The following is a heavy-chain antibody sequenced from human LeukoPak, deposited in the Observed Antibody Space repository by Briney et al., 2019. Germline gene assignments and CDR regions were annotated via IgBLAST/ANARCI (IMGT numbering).Heavy chain of an antibody. V-gene: IGHV1-18*01. D-gene: IGHD3-3*01. CDR1: GYTFTSYG. CDR2: VSAYNGNT. J-gene: IGHJ6*03. Sequence: ASVKVSCKASGYTFTSYGISWVRQAPGQGLEGMGWVSAYNGNTNYAQKLQGRVTMTTDTSTSTAYMELRSLRSDDTAVYYCARVGGYDFWSGYFDYYYYMDVWGKGTTVTVSS. CDR3: ARVGGYDFWSGYFDYYYYMDV.